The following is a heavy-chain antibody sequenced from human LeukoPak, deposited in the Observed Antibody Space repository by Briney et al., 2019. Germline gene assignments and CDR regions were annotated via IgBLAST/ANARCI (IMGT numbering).Heavy chain of an antibody. CDR2: IRNDGSNK. D-gene: IGHD6-19*01. CDR3: AQSSGGLNIAVAGTDY. Sequence: PGGSLRLSCAASGFTFSDYGIHWVRQSPGKGLEWMAFIRNDGSNKYYADSVKGRFTISRDNSKNTLYLQMNTLRAEDAALYYCAQSSGGLNIAVAGTDYWGQGTLVTVSS. V-gene: IGHV3-30*02. J-gene: IGHJ4*02. CDR1: GFTFSDYG.